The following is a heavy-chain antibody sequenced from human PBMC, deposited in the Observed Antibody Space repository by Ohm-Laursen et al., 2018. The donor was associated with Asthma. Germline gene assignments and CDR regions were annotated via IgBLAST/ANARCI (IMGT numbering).Heavy chain of an antibody. Sequence: RSLRLSCSASGFTFTSYDMYWVRQAPGKGLEFVAVIWYGGTNKYYADSVQGRFTISRDIAKNTLYLEMHSLRAEDTGVYFCARDFCTGGFCPKAFDPWGQGTLVTVSS. CDR3: ARDFCTGGFCPKAFDP. J-gene: IGHJ5*02. CDR1: GFTFTSYD. CDR2: IWYGGTNK. V-gene: IGHV3-33*08. D-gene: IGHD2-8*02.